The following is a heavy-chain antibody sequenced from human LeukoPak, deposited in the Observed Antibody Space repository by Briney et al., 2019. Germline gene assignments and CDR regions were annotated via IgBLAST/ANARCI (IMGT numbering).Heavy chain of an antibody. V-gene: IGHV3-23*01. CDR1: GFTFSSYA. D-gene: IGHD3-22*01. CDR2: ISGSGGST. J-gene: IGHJ4*02. CDR3: AKTKSTYYYDSSGYYPFDY. Sequence: GGSLRLSCAASGFTFSSYAMSWVRQAPGKGLEWVSAISGSGGSTYYADSVKGRSTISRDNSKNTLYLQMNSQRAEDTAVYYCAKTKSTYYYDSSGYYPFDYWGQGTLVTVSS.